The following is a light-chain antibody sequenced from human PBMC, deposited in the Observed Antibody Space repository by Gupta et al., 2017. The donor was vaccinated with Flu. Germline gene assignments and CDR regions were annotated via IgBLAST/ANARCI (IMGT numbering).Light chain of an antibody. V-gene: IGLV2-11*01. CDR1: SSDVGGYNY. J-gene: IGLJ3*02. Sequence: QSALTQPRSVSGSPGQSVTISCTGTSSDVGGYNYFSWFQQHPGKAPKLLIYDVSARPSGVPDRLSGSKSGNTASLTISGLQAADEADYYCCSYAGTYTWVFGGGTKLTVL. CDR2: DVS. CDR3: CSYAGTYTWV.